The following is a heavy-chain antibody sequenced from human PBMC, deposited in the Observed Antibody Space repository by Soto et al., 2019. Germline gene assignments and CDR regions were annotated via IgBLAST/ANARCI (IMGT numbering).Heavy chain of an antibody. CDR1: GFTFDYYA. V-gene: IGHV3-9*01. D-gene: IGHD6-19*01. CDR2: ITWDSGSI. Sequence: EVQLVESGGGLVQPGRSLRLSCATSGFTFDYYAMHWVRQAPGKGLEWVSGITWDSGSIGYADSVKGRFTMSRDNVKSFLYLHMSSLRTEDSALYYWAKGSSSSGVDSWGQGTLVTVSS. J-gene: IGHJ4*02. CDR3: AKGSSSSGVDS.